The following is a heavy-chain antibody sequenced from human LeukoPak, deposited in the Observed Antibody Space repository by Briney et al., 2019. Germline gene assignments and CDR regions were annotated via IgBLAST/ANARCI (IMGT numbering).Heavy chain of an antibody. V-gene: IGHV1-69*13. D-gene: IGHD3-22*01. CDR1: GGTFSSYA. CDR2: IIPIFGTA. J-gene: IGHJ5*02. Sequence: GASVKVSCKASGGTFSSYAISWVRQAPGQGLEWIGGIIPIFGTANYAQKFQGRVTITADESTSTAYMELSSLRSADTAVYYCARSDSSGYYYHTYDTWGQGTLVTVSS. CDR3: ARSDSSGYYYHTYDT.